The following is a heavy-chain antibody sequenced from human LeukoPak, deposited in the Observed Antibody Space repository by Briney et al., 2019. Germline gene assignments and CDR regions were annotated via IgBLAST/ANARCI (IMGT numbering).Heavy chain of an antibody. D-gene: IGHD6-19*01. CDR3: ASEGSGWDQAY. Sequence: PGGSLRLSCAASGFTFSTYSMNWVRQAPGKGLEWVSYISSSSSTIYYADSVKGRFTISRDNAKNSLYLRMNSLRAEDTAVYYCASEGSGWDQAYWGQGTLVTVSS. CDR1: GFTFSTYS. V-gene: IGHV3-48*01. CDR2: ISSSSSTI. J-gene: IGHJ4*02.